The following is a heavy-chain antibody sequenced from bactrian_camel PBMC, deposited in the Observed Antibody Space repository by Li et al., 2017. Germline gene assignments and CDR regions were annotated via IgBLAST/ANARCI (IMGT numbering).Heavy chain of an antibody. CDR3: ARFGTSEVGY. Sequence: VQLVESGGGLVQPGGSLRLSCAASGFTFSSYDMSWVRRAPGKGLEWVSSIDDGGGRTYYADSVKGRFTISRDNAKNTLYLQMNSLKTEDMAMYYCARFGTSEVGYWGQGTQVTVS. CDR2: IDDGGGRT. CDR1: GFTFSSYD. V-gene: IGHV3S40*01. J-gene: IGHJ4*01.